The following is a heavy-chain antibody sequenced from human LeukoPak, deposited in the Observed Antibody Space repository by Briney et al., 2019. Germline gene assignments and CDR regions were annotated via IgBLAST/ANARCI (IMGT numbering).Heavy chain of an antibody. CDR2: IWYDGSNN. CDR3: AKGGRDPIDY. CDR1: GFTFSNYG. V-gene: IGHV3-33*06. Sequence: GGSLRLSCAASGFTFSNYGMHWVRQAPGKGLEWVAVIWYDGSNNYYADSVKGRFTISRDNYKSMLYLQMNSLRAEDTAVYYCAKGGRDPIDYWGRGTLVTVSS. J-gene: IGHJ4*02.